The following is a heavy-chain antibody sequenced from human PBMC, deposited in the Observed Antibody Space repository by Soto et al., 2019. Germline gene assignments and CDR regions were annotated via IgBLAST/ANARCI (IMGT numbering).Heavy chain of an antibody. V-gene: IGHV3-30*18. CDR3: AKGRVPAYYYYGMDV. CDR2: ISYDGSNK. Sequence: SLRLSCAACGFTFGSYGMHWVRQAPGEGLEWVAVISYDGSNKYYADSVKGRFTISRDNSKNTLYLQMNSLRAEDTAVYYCAKGRVPAYYYYGMDVWGQGSTVTVSS. D-gene: IGHD2-2*01. J-gene: IGHJ6*02. CDR1: GFTFGSYG.